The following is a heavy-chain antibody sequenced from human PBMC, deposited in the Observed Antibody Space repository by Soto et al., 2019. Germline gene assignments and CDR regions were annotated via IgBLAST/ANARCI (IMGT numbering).Heavy chain of an antibody. D-gene: IGHD3-9*01. V-gene: IGHV3-43*01. CDR1: GFTFDDYT. CDR2: ISWDGGST. Sequence: PGGSLRLSCAASGFTFDDYTMHWVRQAPGKGLEWVSLISWDGGSTYYADSVKGRFTISRDNSKNSLYLQMNSLRTEDTALYYCAKDITPHDILTGEPFDYWGQGTLVTVSS. CDR3: AKDITPHDILTGEPFDY. J-gene: IGHJ4*02.